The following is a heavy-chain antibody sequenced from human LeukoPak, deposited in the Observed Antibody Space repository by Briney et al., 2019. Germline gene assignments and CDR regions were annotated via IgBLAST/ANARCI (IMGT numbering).Heavy chain of an antibody. Sequence: SETLSLTCTVSGGSISSSSYYWGWIRQPPGKGLEWIGSIYYSGSTYYNPSLKSRVTISVDTSKNQFSLKLSSVTAADTAVYYCARDPRISGNPNDYWGQGTLVTVSS. D-gene: IGHD2-15*01. V-gene: IGHV4-39*07. J-gene: IGHJ4*02. CDR3: ARDPRISGNPNDY. CDR2: IYYSGST. CDR1: GGSISSSSYY.